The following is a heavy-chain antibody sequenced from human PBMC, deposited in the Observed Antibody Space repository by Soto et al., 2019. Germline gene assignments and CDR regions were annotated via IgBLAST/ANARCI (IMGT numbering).Heavy chain of an antibody. CDR3: AKTITTSGVSSRGRGALLDS. J-gene: IGHJ4*02. CDR2: ISGGGSST. V-gene: IGHV3-23*01. CDR1: GFTFNSYA. D-gene: IGHD3-3*01. Sequence: PGGSLRLSCAASGFTFNSYAMSWVRQAPGKGLEWVSGISGGGSSTYYADSVKGRFTTSRDNSRNTVSLLMNSLRAEDTAIYYCAKTITTSGVSSRGRGALLDSWGQGTLVTVSS.